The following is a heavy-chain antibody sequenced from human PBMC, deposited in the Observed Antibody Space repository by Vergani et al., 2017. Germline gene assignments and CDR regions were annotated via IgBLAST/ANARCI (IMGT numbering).Heavy chain of an antibody. Sequence: EVQLVESGGGLVQPGGSLRLSCAASGFTFSSYAMSWVRQAPGKGLEWVSAISGSGGSTYYADSVKGRFTISRDNSKNTLYLQMNSLRAEDTAVYYCAKSLPLSYYDFWSGYYFDYWGQEPWSPSPQ. CDR1: GFTFSSYA. V-gene: IGHV3-23*04. D-gene: IGHD3-3*01. CDR3: AKSLPLSYYDFWSGYYFDY. CDR2: ISGSGGST. J-gene: IGHJ4*01.